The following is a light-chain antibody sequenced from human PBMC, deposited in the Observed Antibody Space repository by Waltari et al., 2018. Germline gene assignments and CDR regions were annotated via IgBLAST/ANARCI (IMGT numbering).Light chain of an antibody. CDR1: QSIRSW. J-gene: IGKJ1*01. CDR2: EAS. Sequence: DIQMTQSPSTLSASVGDRVTITCRASQSIRSWLAWYQQKPGKAPKVLIYEASTLESGVSSRFSGSGSGTEFTLTINGLQPDDFATYYCQHYNNYSFGQGTRVEIK. V-gene: IGKV1-5*01. CDR3: QHYNNYS.